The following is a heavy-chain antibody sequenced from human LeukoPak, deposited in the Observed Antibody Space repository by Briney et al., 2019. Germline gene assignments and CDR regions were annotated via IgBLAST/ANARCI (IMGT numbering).Heavy chain of an antibody. CDR1: GGSISSSSYY. Sequence: SETLSLTCTVSGGSISSSSYYWGWIRQPPGKGLEWIGSIYYSGSTYYNPSLKSRVTISVDTSKNQFSLKLSSVTAADTAVYYCARHGRSTGYWGDRYYYYYMDVWGKGTTVTISS. V-gene: IGHV4-39*01. CDR2: IYYSGST. D-gene: IGHD3-9*01. CDR3: ARHGRSTGYWGDRYYYYYMDV. J-gene: IGHJ6*03.